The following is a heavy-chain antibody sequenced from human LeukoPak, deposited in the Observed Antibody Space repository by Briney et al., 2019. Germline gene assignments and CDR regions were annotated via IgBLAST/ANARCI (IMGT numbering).Heavy chain of an antibody. Sequence: GGSLRLSCAASGFTFSSYVMSWVRQAPGKGLEWVSSISGSGGSTYYADSVKGRFTISRDNSKNTLYLQMNSLRAEDTAVYYCASGSSLTYYYYGMDVWGQGTTVTVSS. CDR2: ISGSGGST. V-gene: IGHV3-23*01. CDR1: GFTFSSYV. CDR3: ASGSSLTYYYYGMDV. D-gene: IGHD6-6*01. J-gene: IGHJ6*02.